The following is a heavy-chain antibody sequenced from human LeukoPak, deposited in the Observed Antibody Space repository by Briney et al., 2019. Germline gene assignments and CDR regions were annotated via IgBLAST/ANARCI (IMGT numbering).Heavy chain of an antibody. D-gene: IGHD1-26*01. CDR3: ARGQIVGVQGDF. Sequence: GGSLRLSCTVSGFTVGNNYMSWVRHAPGRGLEWVALMYSRGSSHYADSVRGRFTISRDSSKNTVYLQMNSLTAEDTAVYYCARGQIVGVQGDFWGQGTLVTVSS. V-gene: IGHV3-66*02. CDR1: GFTVGNNY. CDR2: MYSRGSS. J-gene: IGHJ4*02.